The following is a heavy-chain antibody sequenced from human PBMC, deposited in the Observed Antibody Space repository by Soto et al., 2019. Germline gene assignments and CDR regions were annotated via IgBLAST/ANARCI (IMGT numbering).Heavy chain of an antibody. V-gene: IGHV6-1*01. CDR3: ARGRPSYYAMDV. J-gene: IGHJ6*02. CDR1: GDSVSTNSAV. CDR2: TYFWSRWKN. Sequence: SQTLSLTCVISGDSVSTNSAVWNWIRQSPSRGLEWLGRTYFWSRWKNDYAESVKSRITVNADASKNQFFLHLDSVTSEDTGVYYCARGRPSYYAMDVWGQGTAVTVS.